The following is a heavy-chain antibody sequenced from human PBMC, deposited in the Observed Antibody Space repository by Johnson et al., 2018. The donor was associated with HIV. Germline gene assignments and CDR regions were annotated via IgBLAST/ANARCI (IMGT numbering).Heavy chain of an antibody. CDR1: GFTFSNAW. Sequence: VQLVESGGGLVQPGGSLRLSCAASGFTFSNAWMSWVRQAPGKGLEWVGHIKSKTDGGTTDYAAPVKGRFTISRDDSKNTLYLQMNSLKTEDTAVYYCTTALLAPDAFDIWGQGTMVTVSS. D-gene: IGHD2-15*01. V-gene: IGHV3-15*01. CDR2: IKSKTDGGTT. J-gene: IGHJ3*02. CDR3: TTALLAPDAFDI.